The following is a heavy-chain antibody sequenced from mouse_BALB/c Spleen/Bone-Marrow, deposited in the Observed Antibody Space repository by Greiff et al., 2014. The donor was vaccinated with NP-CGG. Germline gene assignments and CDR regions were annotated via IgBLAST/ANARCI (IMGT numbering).Heavy chain of an antibody. J-gene: IGHJ4*01. CDR1: GFNIKDTY. Sequence: VQLQQSGAELVKPGASVKLSCTASGFNIKDTYIYWVKQRPEQGLEWVGWIDPANGNTKYDPKSQGKATIAADASSNTAYLQLSSLTSEDTAVYYCSRGYYDYLFALDYWGHGTSVTVSS. CDR2: IDPANGNT. CDR3: SRGYYDYLFALDY. D-gene: IGHD5-5*01. V-gene: IGHV14-3*02.